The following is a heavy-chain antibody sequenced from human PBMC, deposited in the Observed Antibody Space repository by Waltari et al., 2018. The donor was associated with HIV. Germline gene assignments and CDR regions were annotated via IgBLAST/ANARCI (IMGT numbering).Heavy chain of an antibody. J-gene: IGHJ4*02. CDR1: GFTFSGYS. CDR2: STISRNYI. CDR3: ARDPITIFGVKTRAFDY. D-gene: IGHD3-3*01. V-gene: IGHV3-21*05. Sequence: EVQLVESGGGLVKSGGSLRLSCAASGFTFSGYSMNWVRQAPGKGLEWSAFSTISRNYIYDSELVKGRVTISRDNAKNSLYLQMNSLRADDTAMYYCARDPITIFGVKTRAFDYWGQGTLVTVSS.